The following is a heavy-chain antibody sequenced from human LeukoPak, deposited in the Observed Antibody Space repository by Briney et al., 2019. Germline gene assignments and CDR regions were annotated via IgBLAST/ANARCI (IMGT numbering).Heavy chain of an antibody. J-gene: IGHJ4*02. CDR3: AKRGEWVVVTSFYYFDY. CDR1: GFTFSSYA. D-gene: IGHD2-21*02. V-gene: IGHV3-23*01. CDR2: ISGSGGST. Sequence: GGSLRLSCAASGFTFSSYAMSWVRQAPGKGLEWVSAISGSGGSTYYADSAKGRFTISRDNSKNTLYLQMNSLRAEDTAVSYCAKRGEWVVVTSFYYFDYWGQGTLVTVSS.